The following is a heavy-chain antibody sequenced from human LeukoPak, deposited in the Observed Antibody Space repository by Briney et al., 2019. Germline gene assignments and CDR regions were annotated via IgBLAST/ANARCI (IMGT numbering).Heavy chain of an antibody. CDR2: INHSGST. V-gene: IGHV4-34*01. J-gene: IGHJ4*02. CDR1: GGSFSGYY. CDR3: ARGMAVAQEDY. Sequence: SETLSLTCAVYGGSFSGYYWSWIRQPPGKGLEWIGEINHSGSTNYNPSLKSRVTISVDTSKNQFSLKLSSVTAADTAVYYRARGMAVAQEDYWGQGTLVTVSS. D-gene: IGHD6-19*01.